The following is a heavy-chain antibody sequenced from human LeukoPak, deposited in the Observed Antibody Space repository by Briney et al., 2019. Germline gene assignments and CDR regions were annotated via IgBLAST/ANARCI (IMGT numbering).Heavy chain of an antibody. V-gene: IGHV5-51*01. CDR2: IYPGDSDT. J-gene: IGHJ4*02. Sequence: GESLKISCKGSGYSFTSYWIGWGRQVPGKGLEWMGIIYPGDSDTRYSPSFQGQVTISADKSISTAYLQWSSLKASDTAMYYCARLPCSSTSCYLFYFDYWGQGTLSPSPQ. CDR3: ARLPCSSTSCYLFYFDY. CDR1: GYSFTSYW. D-gene: IGHD2-2*01.